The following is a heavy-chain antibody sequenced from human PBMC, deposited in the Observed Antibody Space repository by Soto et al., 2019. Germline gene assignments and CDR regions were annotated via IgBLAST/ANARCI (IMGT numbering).Heavy chain of an antibody. D-gene: IGHD2-15*01. V-gene: IGHV4-59*02. CDR2: IHYNGRT. CDR3: ARAGYCSGGSCSNWFDP. J-gene: IGHJ5*02. CDR1: GVSVSDYH. Sequence: PSETLSLTCSVSGVSVSDYHWTWIRLTPKKELQWIGFIHYNGRTDSSPSLKSRVTISLDMSKNHVSLILKSVNIADTAVYYCARAGYCSGGSCSNWFDPWGQGTLVTVSS.